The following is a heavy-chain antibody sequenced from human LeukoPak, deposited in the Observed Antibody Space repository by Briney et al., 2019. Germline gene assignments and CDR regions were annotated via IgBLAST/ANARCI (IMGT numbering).Heavy chain of an antibody. V-gene: IGHV1-18*01. J-gene: IGHJ5*02. CDR3: ARVFVSGIKYNWFDP. Sequence: ASVKVCCKASGYTFTSYGISWVRQAPGQGLEWMGWISAYNGNTNYAQKLQGRVTMTTDTSTSTAYMELRSLRSDDTAVYYCARVFVSGIKYNWFDPWGQGTLVTVSS. D-gene: IGHD3-3*01. CDR2: ISAYNGNT. CDR1: GYTFTSYG.